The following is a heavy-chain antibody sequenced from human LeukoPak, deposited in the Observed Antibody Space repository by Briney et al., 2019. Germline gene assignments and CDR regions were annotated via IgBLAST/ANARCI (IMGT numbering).Heavy chain of an antibody. CDR3: ARHYYDSSGSHYFDY. CDR2: IYKSGSP. CDR1: GGSTGPNY. V-gene: IGHV4-59*01. D-gene: IGHD3-22*01. J-gene: IGHJ4*02. Sequence: PSETLSLTCTVSGGSTGPNYWSWIRQPPGKGLEWIGYIYKSGSPKYSPSLKSRVTMSVDTSKNQFSLKLTSVTAADTAVYYCARHYYDSSGSHYFDYWGQGTLVTVSS.